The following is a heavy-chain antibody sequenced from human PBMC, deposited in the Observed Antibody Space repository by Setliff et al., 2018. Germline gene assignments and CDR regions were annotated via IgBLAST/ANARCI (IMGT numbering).Heavy chain of an antibody. Sequence: SETLSLTCTVSGGSFSGYYWSWIRQPPGKGLEWIGEINHSGSTNYNPSLKSRVTISVDTSKNQFSLRLSSVTAADTAVYYCAREKGDPNYNFWSGYYLYYYYGMDVWGQGTTVTVSS. J-gene: IGHJ6*02. CDR2: INHSGST. V-gene: IGHV4-34*01. D-gene: IGHD3-3*01. CDR1: GGSFSGYY. CDR3: AREKGDPNYNFWSGYYLYYYYGMDV.